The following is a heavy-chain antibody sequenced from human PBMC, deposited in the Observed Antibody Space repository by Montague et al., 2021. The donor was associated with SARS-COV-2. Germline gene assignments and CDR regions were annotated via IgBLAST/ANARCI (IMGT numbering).Heavy chain of an antibody. V-gene: IGHV6-1*01. CDR2: TYYRSKWYN. D-gene: IGHD1-1*01. CDR1: GDSVSSNSAT. Sequence: CAISGDSVSSNSATWNWVRQSPSRGLEWLGRTYYRSKWYNDCAVSVRGRVTINPDTSKNQFSLQLNSVTPEDTAIYYCTSGREGNYNVMDVWGRGTTVTVSS. J-gene: IGHJ6*02. CDR3: TSGREGNYNVMDV.